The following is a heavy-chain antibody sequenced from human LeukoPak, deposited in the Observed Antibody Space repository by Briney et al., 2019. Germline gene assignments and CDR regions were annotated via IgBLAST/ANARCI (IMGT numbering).Heavy chain of an antibody. V-gene: IGHV1-18*01. J-gene: IGHJ4*02. CDR1: GFTFTSYG. CDR3: ARGGGITMVRGVITYFDY. Sequence: ASVKVSCKASGFTFTSYGISWVRQAPGQGLEWMGWISAYNGNTNYAQKLQGRVTMTTDTSTSTAYMELRSLRSDDTAVYYCARGGGITMVRGVITYFDYWGQGTLVTVSS. D-gene: IGHD3-10*01. CDR2: ISAYNGNT.